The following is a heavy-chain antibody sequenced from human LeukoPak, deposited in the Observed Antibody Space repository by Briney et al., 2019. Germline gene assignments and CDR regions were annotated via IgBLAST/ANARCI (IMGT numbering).Heavy chain of an antibody. D-gene: IGHD6-19*01. V-gene: IGHV3-23*01. Sequence: GGSLRLSCAASGFTFSSYAMSWVRQAPGKGLEWVSAISGSGGSTYYADSVKGRFTISRDNSKNTLYLQMNSLRAEDTAVYYCARVYSSGWYNYWGQGTLVTVSS. CDR1: GFTFSSYA. CDR2: ISGSGGST. CDR3: ARVYSSGWYNY. J-gene: IGHJ4*02.